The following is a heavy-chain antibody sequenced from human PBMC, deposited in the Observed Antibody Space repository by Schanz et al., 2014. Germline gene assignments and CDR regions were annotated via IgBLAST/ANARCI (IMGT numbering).Heavy chain of an antibody. Sequence: QGQLVQSGPEVKEPGASVKVSCTASGYTFTSYDINWVRQAPGQGPEFMGWISTFRNEDTNSAQRFQGRLTMTTDTSTSTAYMELRSLRSDDTAVYYCARGFDVWDRWGQGTLVTVSS. J-gene: IGHJ4*02. CDR2: ISTFRNEDT. CDR1: GYTFTSYD. D-gene: IGHD3-3*01. CDR3: ARGFDVWDR. V-gene: IGHV1-18*01.